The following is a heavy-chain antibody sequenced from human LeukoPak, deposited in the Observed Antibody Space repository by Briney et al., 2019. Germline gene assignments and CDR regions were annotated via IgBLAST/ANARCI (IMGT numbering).Heavy chain of an antibody. Sequence: SKTLSLTCDVPGGPIAYSNYFWGWIRQPPGKGLEWIGSIYYTGTTYYNPSLKSRVTISVDTSKNQFSLRLNSVTAADTAVYYCTRHGPGAWGQGTLVIVSS. CDR3: TRHGPGA. CDR2: IYYTGTT. D-gene: IGHD3-10*01. V-gene: IGHV4-39*01. CDR1: GGPIAYSNYF. J-gene: IGHJ5*02.